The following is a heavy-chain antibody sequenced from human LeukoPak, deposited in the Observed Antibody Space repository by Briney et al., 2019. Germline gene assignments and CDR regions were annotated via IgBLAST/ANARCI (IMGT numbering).Heavy chain of an antibody. J-gene: IGHJ4*02. D-gene: IGHD5-18*01. CDR1: GFTFSSYA. Sequence: GGSLRLSCAASGFTFSSYAMSWVRQAPGKGLEWVSAISGSGGSTYYADSVKGRFTISRDNSKNTLYLQMNSLRAEDTAVYYCAPTPRAPLRGYSYGVDYWDQGTLVTVSS. CDR2: ISGSGGST. CDR3: APTPRAPLRGYSYGVDY. V-gene: IGHV3-23*01.